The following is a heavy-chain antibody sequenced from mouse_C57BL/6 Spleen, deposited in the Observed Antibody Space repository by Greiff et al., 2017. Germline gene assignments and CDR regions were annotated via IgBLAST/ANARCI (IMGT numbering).Heavy chain of an antibody. Sequence: EVKLVESEGGLVQPGSSMKLSCTASGFTFSDYYMAWVRQVPEKGLEWVANINYDGSSTYYLDSLKSRFIISRDNAKNILYLQMSSLKSEDTATYYCAREADGYYTRFAYWGQGTLVTVSA. CDR1: GFTFSDYY. V-gene: IGHV5-16*01. CDR2: INYDGSST. D-gene: IGHD2-3*01. CDR3: AREADGYYTRFAY. J-gene: IGHJ3*01.